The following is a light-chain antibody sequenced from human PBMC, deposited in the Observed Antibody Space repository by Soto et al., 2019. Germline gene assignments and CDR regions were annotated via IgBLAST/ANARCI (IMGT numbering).Light chain of an antibody. CDR1: QGINNW. CDR2: DAS. Sequence: DIHMTQSPSSVSASVGHRVTIPCRASQGINNWLAWYQQKPGKAPKLLISDASILENGVPSRFSGTGSGTEFTLTISSLQSEDFAVYYCQQYNKWPLTFGGGTKVDIK. J-gene: IGKJ4*01. V-gene: IGKV1-5*01. CDR3: QQYNKWPLT.